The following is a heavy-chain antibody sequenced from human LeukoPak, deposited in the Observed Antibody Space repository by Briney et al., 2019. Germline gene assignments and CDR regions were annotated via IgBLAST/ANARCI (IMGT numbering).Heavy chain of an antibody. CDR2: ISAYNGNT. D-gene: IGHD3-22*01. CDR3: ARERDYYDSSGYHS. J-gene: IGHJ4*02. Sequence: GASVKVSCKASGYTFTSYGISWVRQAPGQGLEWMGWISAYNGNTNYAQKPQGRVTMTTDTSTSTAYMELRSLRSDDTAVYYCARERDYYDSSGYHSWGQGTLVTVSS. V-gene: IGHV1-18*01. CDR1: GYTFTSYG.